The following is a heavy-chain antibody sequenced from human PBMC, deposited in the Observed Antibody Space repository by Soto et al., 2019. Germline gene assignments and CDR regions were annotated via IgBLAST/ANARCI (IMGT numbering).Heavy chain of an antibody. CDR1: GFTFSSYA. D-gene: IGHD3-22*01. Sequence: GSLRLSCAASGFTFSSYAMNWVRQAPGKGLEWASSVSANVRNTHYADSVKGRFTVSRDKSKNALFLQLDSLRVEDTAIYYCAKDLSSLGWLALGAPFDCWGPGTLVTV. V-gene: IGHV3-23*01. CDR3: AKDLSSLGWLALGAPFDC. J-gene: IGHJ4*02. CDR2: VSANVRNT.